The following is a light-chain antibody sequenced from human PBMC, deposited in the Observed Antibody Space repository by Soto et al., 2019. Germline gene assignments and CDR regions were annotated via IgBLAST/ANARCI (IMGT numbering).Light chain of an antibody. CDR1: SSDVGGYGF. V-gene: IGLV2-8*01. Sequence: QSALTQPPSASGSPGQSVTISCTGTSSDVGGYGFVSWYQQHPGKAPKLMIYEVTKRPSGVPDRFSGSRSGNTASLTVSGLQAEDEAGYYCSSYGGSNNLVFGGGTKLTVL. CDR3: SSYGGSNNLV. J-gene: IGLJ2*01. CDR2: EVT.